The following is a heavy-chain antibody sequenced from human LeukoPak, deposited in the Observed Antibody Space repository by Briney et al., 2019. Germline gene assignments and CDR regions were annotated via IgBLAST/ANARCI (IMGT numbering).Heavy chain of an antibody. CDR2: ISGSGGST. J-gene: IGHJ4*02. D-gene: IGHD3-16*01. CDR3: AKEGDDDYVDY. V-gene: IGHV3-23*01. CDR1: GFTFRSYA. Sequence: GGALRLSCAASGFTFRSYAMSWVRQAPGKGLEWVSAISGSGGSTYYADSVKGRFTISRDNSKNTLYLQMNSLRAEDSAVYYCAKEGDDDYVDYWGQGTLVTVSS.